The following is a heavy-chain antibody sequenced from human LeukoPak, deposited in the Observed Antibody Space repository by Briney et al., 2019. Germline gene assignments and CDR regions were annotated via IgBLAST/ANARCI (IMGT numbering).Heavy chain of an antibody. J-gene: IGHJ4*02. CDR1: GGSFSGYY. V-gene: IGHV4-34*01. CDR2: INHSGST. CDR3: AREVWYFDY. Sequence: PSETLSLTCAVYGGSFSGYYWSWIRQPPGKGLEWIGEINHSGSTNYNPSLKSRVTISVDTSKNQFSLKLSSVTAADTAVYYCAREVWYFDYWGQGTLVTVSS. D-gene: IGHD1-14*01.